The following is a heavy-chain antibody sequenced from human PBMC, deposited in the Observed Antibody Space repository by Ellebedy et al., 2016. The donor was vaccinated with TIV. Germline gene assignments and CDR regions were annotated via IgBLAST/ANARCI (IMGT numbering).Heavy chain of an antibody. CDR2: ISSSSSTI. CDR3: ARESGWYLGSYYYYGMDV. CDR1: GFTFSRFS. V-gene: IGHV3-48*01. Sequence: GESLKISCAASGFTFSRFSMIWVRQAPGKGLEWVSYISSSSSTIYYADSVEGRFTISRDNAKNSLYLQMNSLRAEDTAVYYCARESGWYLGSYYYYGMDVWGQGTTVTVSS. D-gene: IGHD6-19*01. J-gene: IGHJ6*02.